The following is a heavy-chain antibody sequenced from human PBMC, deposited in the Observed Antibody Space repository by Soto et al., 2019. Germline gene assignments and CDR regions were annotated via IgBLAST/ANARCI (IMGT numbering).Heavy chain of an antibody. CDR2: IYYSGTT. V-gene: IGHV4-59*01. D-gene: IGHD2-15*01. CDR1: GGSISSYY. J-gene: IGHJ4*02. Sequence: QVQLQESGPGLVKPSETLSLTCTVSGGSISSYYWSWIRQPPGKGLEWIGNIYYSGTTDYNPSLKSRVTMSVDTSRNQVSLKLSSVTAADTAMYHCSRGGASVATTNYWGQGTLVTVSS. CDR3: SRGGASVATTNY.